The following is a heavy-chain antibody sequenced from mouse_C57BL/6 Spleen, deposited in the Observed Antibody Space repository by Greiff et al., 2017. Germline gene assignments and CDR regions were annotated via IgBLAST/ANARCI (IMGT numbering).Heavy chain of an antibody. V-gene: IGHV1-82*01. D-gene: IGHD2-2*01. J-gene: IGHJ3*01. CDR1: GYAFSSSW. CDR2: IYPGDGDT. Sequence: QVQLQQSGPELVKPGASVKISCKASGYAFSSSWMNWVKQRPGKGLEWIGRIYPGDGDTNYNGKFKGKATLTADKSSSTAYMQLSSLTSEDSAVYFCARFGYDDAWGQGTLVTVSA. CDR3: ARFGYDDA.